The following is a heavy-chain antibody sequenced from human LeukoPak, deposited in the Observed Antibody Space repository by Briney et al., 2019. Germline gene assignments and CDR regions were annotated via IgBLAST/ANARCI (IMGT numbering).Heavy chain of an antibody. CDR2: ISSDGDNT. J-gene: IGHJ4*02. D-gene: IGHD4-17*01. CDR3: VRVNDYGDRNLYYFGY. V-gene: IGHV3-64D*06. Sequence: PGGSLRLSCSASGFIFSNYGMYLVRQAPGKGLEFVSAISSDGDNTFYADSVKGRFTISRDNSKNTLYLQTSSLRGEDTGVYYCVRVNDYGDRNLYYFGYWGQGTLVTVSS. CDR1: GFIFSNYG.